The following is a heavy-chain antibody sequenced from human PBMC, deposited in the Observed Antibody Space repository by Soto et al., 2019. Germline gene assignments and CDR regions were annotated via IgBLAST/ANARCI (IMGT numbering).Heavy chain of an antibody. CDR2: IIPIFGTA. Sequence: QVQLVQSGAEVKKPGSSVKVSCKASGGTFSSYAISWVRQAPGQGLEWMGGIIPIFGTANYAQKFQGRVTITADKSTSTAYMELSILRSEDTAVYYCARAYTRIVVVARGEGYGMDVWGQGTTVTVSS. D-gene: IGHD3-22*01. V-gene: IGHV1-69*06. CDR1: GGTFSSYA. CDR3: ARAYTRIVVVARGEGYGMDV. J-gene: IGHJ6*02.